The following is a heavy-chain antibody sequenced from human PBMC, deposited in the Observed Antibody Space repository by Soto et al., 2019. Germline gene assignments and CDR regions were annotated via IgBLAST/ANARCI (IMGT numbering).Heavy chain of an antibody. CDR1: GFTFSSYS. V-gene: IGHV3-21*01. CDR3: ETPYNWKYFDY. Sequence: VGSLRLSCAASGFTFSSYSMNWVRQAPGKGLEWVSSISSSSSYIYYADSVKGRFTISRDNAKNSLYLQMNSLRAEDTAVYYCETPYNWKYFDYWGQGTLVTVSS. CDR2: ISSSSSYI. J-gene: IGHJ4*02. D-gene: IGHD1-20*01.